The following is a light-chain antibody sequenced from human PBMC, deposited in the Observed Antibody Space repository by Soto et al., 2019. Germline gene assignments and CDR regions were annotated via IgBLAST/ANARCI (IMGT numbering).Light chain of an antibody. CDR1: SSDVGGYNY. V-gene: IGLV2-14*01. Sequence: QSALSQPASVSGSPGQSITISCTGTSSDVGGYNYVSWYQQHPGKAPRLMIYEVSSRPSGISNRFSGSKSGNTASLTISGLQAEDVADYYCSSYTSSSTLVLGGGTKVTVL. J-gene: IGLJ2*01. CDR3: SSYTSSSTLV. CDR2: EVS.